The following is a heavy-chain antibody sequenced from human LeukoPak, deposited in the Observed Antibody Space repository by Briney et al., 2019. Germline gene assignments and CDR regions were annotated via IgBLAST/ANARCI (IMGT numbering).Heavy chain of an antibody. CDR2: IKQDGSEK. V-gene: IGHV3-7*04. J-gene: IGHJ4*02. CDR1: GFTFSSYW. Sequence: PGGSLRLSFAAAGFTFSSYWMSWVRQAPGKGLEWVANIKQDGSEKYYVDSVKGRFTISRDNAKNSLYLQMNSLRAEDTAVYYCARGTIAAAGYYYFDYWGQGTQVTVSS. CDR3: ARGTIAAAGYYYFDY. D-gene: IGHD6-13*01.